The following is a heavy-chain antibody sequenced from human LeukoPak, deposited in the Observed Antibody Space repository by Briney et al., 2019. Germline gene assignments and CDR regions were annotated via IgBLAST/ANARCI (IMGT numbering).Heavy chain of an antibody. D-gene: IGHD6-6*01. V-gene: IGHV4-59*01. CDR3: ARVDPDSSSTLEVFDY. Sequence: SETLSLTCTVSGGSISSYYWSWIRQPPGKGLEWIGYIYYSGSTNYNPSLKSRVTISVDTSKNQFSLKLSSVTAADTAVYYCARVDPDSSSTLEVFDYWGQGALVTVSS. J-gene: IGHJ4*02. CDR1: GGSISSYY. CDR2: IYYSGST.